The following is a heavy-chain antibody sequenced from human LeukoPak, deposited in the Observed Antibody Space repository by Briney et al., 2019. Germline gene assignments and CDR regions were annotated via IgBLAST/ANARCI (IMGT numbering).Heavy chain of an antibody. CDR3: ARDLGSSLN. D-gene: IGHD6-13*01. CDR2: ISYSGST. V-gene: IGHV4-59*01. Sequence: SETLSLTCTVSGGSISSYYWSWIRQHPAKGLEWIGYISYSGSTTYNPSLRSRVTILVDTSKNQFSLNLISVTAADTAVYYCARDLGSSLNWGQGTLVTVSS. J-gene: IGHJ4*02. CDR1: GGSISSYY.